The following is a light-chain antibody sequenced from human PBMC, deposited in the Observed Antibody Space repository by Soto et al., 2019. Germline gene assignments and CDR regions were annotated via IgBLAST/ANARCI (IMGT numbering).Light chain of an antibody. CDR2: GAS. CDR3: QQYGSSYT. V-gene: IGKV3-20*01. J-gene: IGKJ2*01. Sequence: EIVLTQSPGTLSLSPGERATLSCRASQSVSSSYLAWYQQKPGQAPRLLIYGASSRATGIPDRFSGSGSGIDFTLTISRLEPEDFAVYYCQQYGSSYTFGQGTKLEIK. CDR1: QSVSSSY.